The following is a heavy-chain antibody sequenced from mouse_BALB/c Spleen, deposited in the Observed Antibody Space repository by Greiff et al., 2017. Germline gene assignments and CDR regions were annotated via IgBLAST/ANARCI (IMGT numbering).Heavy chain of an antibody. V-gene: IGHV1S56*01. CDR1: GYTFTSYY. J-gene: IGHJ4*01. CDR2: IYPGDGST. Sequence: QVQLKESGPELVKPGASVKMSCKASGYTFTSYYIHWVKQRPGQGLEWIGWIYPGDGSTKYNEKFKGKTTLTADKSSSTAYMLLSSLTSEDSAIYFCAREGHYYGSSSYYYAMDYWGQGTSVTVSS. CDR3: AREGHYYGSSSYYYAMDY. D-gene: IGHD1-1*01.